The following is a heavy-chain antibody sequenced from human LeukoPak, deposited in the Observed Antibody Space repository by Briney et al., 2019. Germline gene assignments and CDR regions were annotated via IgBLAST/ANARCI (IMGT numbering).Heavy chain of an antibody. D-gene: IGHD6-19*01. Sequence: SETLSLTCTVSGGSISSSSYYWGWIRQPPGKGLEWIGSIYYSGSTYYNPSLKSRVTISVDTSKNQFSLKLSSVTAADTAVYYCARHYCSGWSNYYYYYGMDVWGQGTTVTVSS. V-gene: IGHV4-39*01. CDR3: ARHYCSGWSNYYYYYGMDV. CDR1: GGSISSSSYY. CDR2: IYYSGST. J-gene: IGHJ6*02.